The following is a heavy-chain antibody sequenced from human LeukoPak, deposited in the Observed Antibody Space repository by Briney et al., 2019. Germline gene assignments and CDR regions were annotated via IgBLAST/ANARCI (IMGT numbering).Heavy chain of an antibody. CDR2: ISSSSSYI. V-gene: IGHV3-21*01. D-gene: IGHD6-6*01. CDR3: ARASSSFRYYFDY. Sequence: GGSLRLSCAASGFTFSSYSMNWVRQAPGRGREWGSSISSSSSYIYYADSVKGRFTIARDNAKNSLYLQMNSLRPEDTAVYYCARASSSFRYYFDYWGQGTLVTVSS. J-gene: IGHJ4*02. CDR1: GFTFSSYS.